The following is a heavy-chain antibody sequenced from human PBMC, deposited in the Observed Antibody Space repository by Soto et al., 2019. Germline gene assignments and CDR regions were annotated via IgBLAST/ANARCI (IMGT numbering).Heavy chain of an antibody. CDR3: TTDYYDRGGFYVLGY. V-gene: IGHV3-15*07. J-gene: IGHJ4*02. CDR1: GFTFSHVW. Sequence: ELQLVESGGGLVQPGGSLRLSCAAAGFTFSHVWMNWVRQAPGKGLEWVGRIKSKSAGGTSDYAARVKDRFTISGHDANNTLYLEMNSLKTEDTAMYYCTTDYYDRGGFYVLGYWGQGTLVTVSS. D-gene: IGHD3-22*01. CDR2: IKSKSAGGTS.